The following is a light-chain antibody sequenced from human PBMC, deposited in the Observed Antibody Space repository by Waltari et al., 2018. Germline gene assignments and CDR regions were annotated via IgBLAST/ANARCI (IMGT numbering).Light chain of an antibody. V-gene: IGKV1-5*01. Sequence: DIQMTQSPSTLSASIGDRVTITCRASQSISRWLAWYRQKPGKAPKLLIYDVSSLESGVPSRFSGGGSGTEFTLTISDLQSEDFATYYCQQYHDYPWTFGQGTKVDI. CDR2: DVS. CDR3: QQYHDYPWT. CDR1: QSISRW. J-gene: IGKJ1*01.